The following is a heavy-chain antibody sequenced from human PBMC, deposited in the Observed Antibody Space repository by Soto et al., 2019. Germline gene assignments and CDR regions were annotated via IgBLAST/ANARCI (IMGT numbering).Heavy chain of an antibody. CDR2: ISSRSSYI. V-gene: IGHV3-21*01. CDR1: GFTFSSYS. Sequence: GGSLRLSCAASGFTFSSYSINWVRQAPGKGLEWVSSISSRSSYINYADSVMGRFTISRDNAKNSLYLQMNSLRAEDTAVYYCARGAGFLEWLPNYYYYGMDAWGQGTTVTVSS. D-gene: IGHD3-3*01. CDR3: ARGAGFLEWLPNYYYYGMDA. J-gene: IGHJ6*02.